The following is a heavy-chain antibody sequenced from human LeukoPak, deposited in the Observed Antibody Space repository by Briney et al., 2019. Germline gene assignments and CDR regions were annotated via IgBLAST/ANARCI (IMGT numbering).Heavy chain of an antibody. CDR1: GGSISSGDYY. CDR2: IYYSGST. D-gene: IGHD3-10*01. V-gene: IGHV4-30-4*08. CDR3: ARLETYYYGSGSPQGAFDI. Sequence: SETLSLTXTVSGGSISSGDYYWSWIRQPPGKGLEWIGYIYYSGSTYYNPSLKSRVTISVDTSKNQFSLKLSSVTAADTAVYYCARLETYYYGSGSPQGAFDIWGQGTMVTVSS. J-gene: IGHJ3*02.